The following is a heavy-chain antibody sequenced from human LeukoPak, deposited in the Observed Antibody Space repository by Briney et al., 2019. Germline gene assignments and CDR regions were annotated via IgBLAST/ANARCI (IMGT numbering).Heavy chain of an antibody. D-gene: IGHD4-11*01. CDR1: GDSVSSDSVT. CDR3: VRVGYSNGRFCS. Sequence: SQTLSLTCAISGDSVSSDSVTWSWIRQSPSRGLEWLGRTYYRSKWKSDYAVSVKGRITINPDTSKNQFSLQLNSAIPEDSALYFCVRVGYSNGRFCSWSQGTLVTVSS. V-gene: IGHV6-1*01. CDR2: TYYRSKWKS. J-gene: IGHJ5*02.